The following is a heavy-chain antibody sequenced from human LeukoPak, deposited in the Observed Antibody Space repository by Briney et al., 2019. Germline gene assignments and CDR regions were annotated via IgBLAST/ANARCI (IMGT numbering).Heavy chain of an antibody. CDR2: INHSGST. V-gene: IGHV4-34*01. CDR1: GGSFSGYY. J-gene: IGHJ4*02. Sequence: KPSETLSLTCAVYGGSFSGYYWSWIRQPPGKGLEWIGEINHSGSTNYNPSLKSRVSISVDTSKNQFSLKLSSVTAADAAVYYCARHLSYRTDFDNWGQGTLVTVSS. CDR3: ARHLSYRTDFDN. D-gene: IGHD1-26*01.